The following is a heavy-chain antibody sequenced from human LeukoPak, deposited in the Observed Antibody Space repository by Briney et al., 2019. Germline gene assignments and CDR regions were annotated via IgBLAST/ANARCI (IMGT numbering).Heavy chain of an antibody. D-gene: IGHD5-24*01. CDR1: PISTYY. CDR2: ISSSGSTI. J-gene: IGHJ4*02. V-gene: IGHV3-11*01. CDR3: AKSGYNRFDY. Sequence: PISTYYWGWVRQAPGKGLEWVSYISSSGSTIYYADSVKGRFTISRDNSKNTLYLQMNSLRAEDTAVYYCAKSGYNRFDYWGQGTLVTVSS.